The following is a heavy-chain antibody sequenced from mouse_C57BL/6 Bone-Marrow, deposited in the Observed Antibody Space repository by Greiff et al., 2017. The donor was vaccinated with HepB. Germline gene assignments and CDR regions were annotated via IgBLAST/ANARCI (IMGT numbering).Heavy chain of an antibody. CDR2: IDPEDGDT. D-gene: IGHD1-1*01. J-gene: IGHJ3*01. CDR3: TTPYYGSSYIAY. V-gene: IGHV14-1*01. CDR1: GFNIKAYY. Sequence: VQLQQSGAELVRPGASVKLSCTASGFNIKAYYMHWVKQRPEQGLEWIGRIDPEDGDTEYAPKFQGKATMTADTSSNTAYRQRSSLTSEDTAVYYCTTPYYGSSYIAYWGQGTLVTVSA.